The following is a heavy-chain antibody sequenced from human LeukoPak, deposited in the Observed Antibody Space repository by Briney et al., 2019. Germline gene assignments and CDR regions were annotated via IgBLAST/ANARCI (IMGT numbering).Heavy chain of an antibody. J-gene: IGHJ3*02. CDR1: GVSISSSSYY. Sequence: SETLSLTCTVSGVSISSSSYYWGWVRQPPGKGLEWIGSIYYSGSTYYNPSLKSRVTISVDTSKNQFSLKLSSVTAADTAVYYCARTYYDSSNIYAFDIWGQGQWSPSLQ. D-gene: IGHD3-22*01. CDR2: IYYSGST. V-gene: IGHV4-39*01. CDR3: ARTYYDSSNIYAFDI.